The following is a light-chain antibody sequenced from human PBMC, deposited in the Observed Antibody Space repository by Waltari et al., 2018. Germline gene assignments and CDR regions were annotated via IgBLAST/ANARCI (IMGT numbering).Light chain of an antibody. CDR3: MQGLQSPLT. CDR2: LIC. CDR1: QSLLHSNGYNY. J-gene: IGKJ4*01. Sequence: DIELTQSPLSLPVTPGEPASISCRSSQSLLHSNGYNYLDWYLQKPGQSPQLLIFLICHRASGVPARFSSNGSGKDFTLKITRAEAEDVGVYFSMQGLQSPLTIGGGSKQEIK. V-gene: IGKV2-28*01.